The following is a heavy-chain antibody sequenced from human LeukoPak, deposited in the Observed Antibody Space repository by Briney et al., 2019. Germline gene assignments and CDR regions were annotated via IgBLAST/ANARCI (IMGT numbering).Heavy chain of an antibody. V-gene: IGHV1-18*04. D-gene: IGHD2-15*01. J-gene: IGHJ3*02. CDR2: ISSNNGNT. CDR3: AREWTTQDAFDI. Sequence: ASEKVSCKASGYTFTGYYMHWVRQAPGQGLEWMGWISSNNGNTNYAQKLQGRVTMTTDTSTTTAYMELRSLRSDDTAVYYCAREWTTQDAFDIWGQGTMVTVSS. CDR1: GYTFTGYY.